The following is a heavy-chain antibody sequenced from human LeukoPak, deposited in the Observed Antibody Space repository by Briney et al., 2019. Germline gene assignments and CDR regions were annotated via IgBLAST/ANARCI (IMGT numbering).Heavy chain of an antibody. V-gene: IGHV3-74*01. CDR3: ARSNQADDY. J-gene: IGHJ4*02. Sequence: GGSLSLSCTASGFTFSNYGMHWVRQVPGKGLVWVSRINTGGSSTTYADSVKGRFTISRDNAKNTLYLQMNSLRVEDTAVYYCARSNQADDYWGQGTLVTVSS. D-gene: IGHD4-11*01. CDR2: INTGGSST. CDR1: GFTFSNYG.